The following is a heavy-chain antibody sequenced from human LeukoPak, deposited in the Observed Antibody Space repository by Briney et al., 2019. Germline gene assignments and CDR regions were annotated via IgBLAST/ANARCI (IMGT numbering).Heavy chain of an antibody. Sequence: PGGSLRLSCAASGFTFRTYNMNWVRQAPGKGLEWVSYITSGGTTIYYADSVKGRFTTSRDNAKTSLYLQMNSLRAGDTAVYYCARVTYYYDSSGYEKGYYFDYWGQGTLVTVSS. D-gene: IGHD3-22*01. CDR1: GFTFRTYN. CDR2: ITSGGTTI. V-gene: IGHV3-48*04. J-gene: IGHJ4*02. CDR3: ARVTYYYDSSGYEKGYYFDY.